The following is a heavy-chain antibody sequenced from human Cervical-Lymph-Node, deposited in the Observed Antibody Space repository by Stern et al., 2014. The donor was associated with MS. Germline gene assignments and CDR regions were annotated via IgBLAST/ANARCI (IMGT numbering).Heavy chain of an antibody. Sequence: VQLVESGAEVTKPGSSVKVSCKASGVTFSSYAISWVRQAPGQGLEWMGGIIPSFGTANYAQKCQGRVTITADESTSTAYMELSSLRSEDTAVYYCARGELKEGLVRGMDDWGQGTTVTVSS. CDR2: IIPSFGTA. CDR1: GVTFSSYA. J-gene: IGHJ6*02. CDR3: ARGELKEGLVRGMDD. V-gene: IGHV1-69*01. D-gene: IGHD1-26*01.